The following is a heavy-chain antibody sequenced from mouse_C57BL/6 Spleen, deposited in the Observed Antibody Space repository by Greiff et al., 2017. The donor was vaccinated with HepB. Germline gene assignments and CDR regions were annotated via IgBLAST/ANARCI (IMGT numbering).Heavy chain of an antibody. J-gene: IGHJ2*01. CDR3: ARLDSSGVCDY. V-gene: IGHV1-82*01. D-gene: IGHD3-2*02. CDR2: IYPGDGDT. Sequence: VQLQQSGPELVKPGASVKISCKASGYAFSSSWMNWVKQRPGKGLEWIGRIYPGDGDTNYNGKFKGKATLTADKSSSTAYMQLSSLTSEDSAVYLCARLDSSGVCDYWGQGTTLTVSS. CDR1: GYAFSSSW.